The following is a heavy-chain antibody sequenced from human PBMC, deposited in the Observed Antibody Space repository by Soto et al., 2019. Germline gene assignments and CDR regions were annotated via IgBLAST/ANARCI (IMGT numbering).Heavy chain of an antibody. V-gene: IGHV1-18*01. J-gene: IGHJ6*02. Sequence: QVQLVQSGGEVKKPGASVKVSCRASGYTFSNYGITWVRQAPGQGLEWMGWISAYNGNTNYAQKLKGRVTMTTDTSTNTVYMELRSLRSDDTAVYYCAREGLLPYYYYGMDVWGQGTTVTVSS. CDR2: ISAYNGNT. CDR3: AREGLLPYYYYGMDV. D-gene: IGHD2-15*01. CDR1: GYTFSNYG.